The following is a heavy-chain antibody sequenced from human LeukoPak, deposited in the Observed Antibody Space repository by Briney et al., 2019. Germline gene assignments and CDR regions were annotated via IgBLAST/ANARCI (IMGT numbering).Heavy chain of an antibody. Sequence: SVKVSCKASGGTFSSYAISWVRQAPGHGLKWMGGIIPIFGTANYAQKFQGRVTITADESTSTDYMELSSLRSEDTAVYYCAGYDYGDYAYFGYWGQGTLVTVSS. CDR1: GGTFSSYA. J-gene: IGHJ4*02. D-gene: IGHD4-17*01. V-gene: IGHV1-69*01. CDR2: IIPIFGTA. CDR3: AGYDYGDYAYFGY.